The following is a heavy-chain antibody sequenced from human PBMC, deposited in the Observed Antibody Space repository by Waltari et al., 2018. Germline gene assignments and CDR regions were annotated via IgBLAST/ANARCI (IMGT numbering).Heavy chain of an antibody. V-gene: IGHV3-23*01. Sequence: EVRLLESGGDLVPPGGSLRLSGVSSGFSVSSFAMSWVRQAPGTGLEWVSCISASGGTIYYADSVKGRFTISRDSSKNTLHLQMNSLRGEDTAVYYCAKEGVVVTLNAFDVWGQGTMVAVSS. J-gene: IGHJ3*01. D-gene: IGHD3-3*01. CDR3: AKEGVVVTLNAFDV. CDR1: GFSVSSFA. CDR2: ISASGGTI.